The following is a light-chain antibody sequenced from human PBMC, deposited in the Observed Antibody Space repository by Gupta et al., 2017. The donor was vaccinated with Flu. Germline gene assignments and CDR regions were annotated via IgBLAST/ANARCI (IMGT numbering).Light chain of an antibody. V-gene: IGLV2-14*01. CDR1: SSDVGAYNY. J-gene: IGLJ3*02. Sequence: QSALTQPPSVSGSPAQSLTISCPGSSSDVGAYNYVSWYKQYPGKAPKVMIYEVSNRPSGVSNRFSGSKSGNTASLTISGLQAEDEADYYCSSYTSSRTWVFGGGTKLTVL. CDR2: EVS. CDR3: SSYTSSRTWV.